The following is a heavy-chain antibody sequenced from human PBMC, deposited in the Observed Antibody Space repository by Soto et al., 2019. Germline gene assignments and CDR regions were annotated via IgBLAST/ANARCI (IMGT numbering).Heavy chain of an antibody. CDR1: GFTFSSYA. D-gene: IGHD3-10*01. CDR3: AKIGPAVFGDASYYYYYGMDV. Sequence: GGSLRLSCAASGFTFSSYAMSWVRQAPGKGLEWVSAISGSGGSTYYADSVKGRFTISRDNSKNTLYLQMNSLRAEDTAVYYCAKIGPAVFGDASYYYYYGMDVWGQGTTVTVSS. J-gene: IGHJ6*02. V-gene: IGHV3-23*01. CDR2: ISGSGGST.